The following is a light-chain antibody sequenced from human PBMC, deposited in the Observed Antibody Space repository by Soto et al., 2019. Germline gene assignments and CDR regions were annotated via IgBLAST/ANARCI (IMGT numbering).Light chain of an antibody. V-gene: IGKV3-20*01. J-gene: IGKJ1*01. CDR3: QQYGSSPWT. CDR2: GAS. CDR1: QSVSSSY. Sequence: EIVLTQPPGTLSLSPGERATLSCRASQSVSSSYLAWNQQKPGQAPRLLIYGASSRATGIPDRFSGSGSGTDFTFTISRLEPEDFAVYYCQQYGSSPWTFGQGTKVDIK.